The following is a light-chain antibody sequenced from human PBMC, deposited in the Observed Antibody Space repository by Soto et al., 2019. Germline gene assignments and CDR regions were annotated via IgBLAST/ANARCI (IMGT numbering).Light chain of an antibody. J-gene: IGLJ1*01. CDR3: SSYGGNSNYV. V-gene: IGLV2-8*01. Sequence: QSALTQPPSASGSPGQSVTISCTGTSSDVGLYDYVSWYQQHPGKVPKPLIYEVTQRPSGVPDRFSGSKSGNTASLTVSGLQAEDEADYYCSSYGGNSNYVFGTGTKVTVL. CDR1: SSDVGLYDY. CDR2: EVT.